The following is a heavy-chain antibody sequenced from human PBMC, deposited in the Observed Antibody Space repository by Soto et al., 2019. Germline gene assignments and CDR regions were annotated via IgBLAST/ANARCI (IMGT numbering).Heavy chain of an antibody. Sequence: PGGSLRLSCAVSGFTFSGSAMHWVRQASGKGLEWVGRIRSKANSYATTYAASVKGRFTISRDDSKNTAYLQMNSLKTEDTAVYYCTSPDSGTSYLNWGQGTLVTVSS. CDR3: TSPDSGTSYLN. CDR2: IRSKANSYAT. V-gene: IGHV3-73*01. J-gene: IGHJ4*02. CDR1: GFTFSGSA. D-gene: IGHD1-26*01.